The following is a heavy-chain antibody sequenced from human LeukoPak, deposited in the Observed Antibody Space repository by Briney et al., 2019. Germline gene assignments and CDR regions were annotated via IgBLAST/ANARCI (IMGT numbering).Heavy chain of an antibody. J-gene: IGHJ4*02. V-gene: IGHV1-69*04. D-gene: IGHD1-26*01. Sequence: SVKVSCKASGGTFSSFAINWVRQAPGQGLEWMGRIIPILGIANYAQKFKGRVTMTRDTSTSTVYMELSSLRSEDTAVYYCARPPLVGRYYFDYWGQGTLVTVSS. CDR1: GGTFSSFA. CDR2: IIPILGIA. CDR3: ARPPLVGRYYFDY.